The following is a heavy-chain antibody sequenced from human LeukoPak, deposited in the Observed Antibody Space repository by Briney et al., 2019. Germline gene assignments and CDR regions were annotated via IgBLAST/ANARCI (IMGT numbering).Heavy chain of an antibody. CDR2: IIPIFGTA. CDR3: ARGSGITMVRGVIEYYFDY. CDR1: GGTFSSYA. Sequence: SVKVSCKASGGTFSSYAISWVRQAPGQGLEWMGGIIPIFGTANYAQKFQGRVTITADKSTSTTYMEVSSLRSEDTAVYYCARGSGITMVRGVIEYYFDYWGQGTLVTVSS. J-gene: IGHJ4*02. V-gene: IGHV1-69*06. D-gene: IGHD3-10*01.